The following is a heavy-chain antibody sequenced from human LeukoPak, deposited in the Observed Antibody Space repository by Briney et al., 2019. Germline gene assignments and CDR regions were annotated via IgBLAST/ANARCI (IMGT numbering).Heavy chain of an antibody. J-gene: IGHJ3*01. Sequence: GGSLRLSCVASRITFRHHAMNWVRQAPGKGLEWVSSIFDSGAPSYYSDSVKGRFTISRDNSRDTFYLQMENLRAEDSATYYCTKAVGGGRDAYDVWGQGTRVIVS. V-gene: IGHV3-23*01. D-gene: IGHD3-16*01. CDR2: IFDSGAPS. CDR3: TKAVGGGRDAYDV. CDR1: RITFRHHA.